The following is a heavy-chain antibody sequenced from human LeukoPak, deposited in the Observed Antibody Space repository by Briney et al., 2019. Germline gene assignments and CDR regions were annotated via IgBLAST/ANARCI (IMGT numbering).Heavy chain of an antibody. V-gene: IGHV3-23*01. J-gene: IGHJ4*02. CDR1: GFTFSSYA. CDR2: ISGSGGST. Sequence: PGGSLRLSYAASGFTFSSYAMSWVRQAPGKGLEWVSAISGSGGSTYYADSVKGRFTISRDNAKNSLYLQMNSLRAEDTAVYYCARSPYCSGGSCFDGWYYFDYWGQGTLVTVSS. CDR3: ARSPYCSGGSCFDGWYYFDY. D-gene: IGHD2-15*01.